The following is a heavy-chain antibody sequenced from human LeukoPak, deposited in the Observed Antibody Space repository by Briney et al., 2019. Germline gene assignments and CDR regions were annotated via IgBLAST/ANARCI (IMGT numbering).Heavy chain of an antibody. CDR1: GGTFSSYA. Sequence: SVKVSCKASGGTFSSYAIRWVRQAPGQGLEWMGRIIPILGIANYAQKFQGRVTITADKSTSTAYMELSSLRSEDTAVYYCARDYLDDYVWGSYRGYFDYWGQGTLVTVSS. J-gene: IGHJ4*02. D-gene: IGHD3-16*02. CDR3: ARDYLDDYVWGSYRGYFDY. CDR2: IIPILGIA. V-gene: IGHV1-69*04.